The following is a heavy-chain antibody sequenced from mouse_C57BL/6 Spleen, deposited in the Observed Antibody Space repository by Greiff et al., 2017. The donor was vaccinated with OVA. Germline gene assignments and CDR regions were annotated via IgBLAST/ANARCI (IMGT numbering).Heavy chain of an antibody. V-gene: IGHV2-2*01. J-gene: IGHJ2*01. CDR2: IWSGGGT. CDR3: ARGGSRHVFDY. Sequence: VQLQQSGPGLVQPSQSLSITCTVSGFSLTSYGVHWVRQSPGKGLEWLGVIWSGGGTDYNAAFISRLSISKDNSKSQVFFKTNSRQADDTAIYYCARGGSRHVFDYWGQGTTLTVSS. D-gene: IGHD1-1*01. CDR1: GFSLTSYG.